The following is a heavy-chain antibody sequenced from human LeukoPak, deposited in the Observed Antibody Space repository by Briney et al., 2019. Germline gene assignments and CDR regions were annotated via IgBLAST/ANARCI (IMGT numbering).Heavy chain of an antibody. CDR3: ARLLGRYCSSTSCPDV. CDR1: GYSISSGYY. D-gene: IGHD2-2*01. J-gene: IGHJ6*04. Sequence: SETLSLTCTVSGYSISSGYYWGWIRQPPGKGLEWIGSIYHSGSTNYNPSLKSRVTISVDTSKNQFSLKLSSVTATDTAVYYCARLLGRYCSSTSCPDVWGKGTTVTISS. CDR2: IYHSGST. V-gene: IGHV4-38-2*02.